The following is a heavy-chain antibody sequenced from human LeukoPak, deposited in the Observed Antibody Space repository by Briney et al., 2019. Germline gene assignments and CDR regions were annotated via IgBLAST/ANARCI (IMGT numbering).Heavy chain of an antibody. D-gene: IGHD3-3*01. J-gene: IGHJ4*02. V-gene: IGHV1-18*04. CDR3: ARNDDFWSGTLHAYDY. Sequence: ASVKVSCKASGYTFTSYYMHWVRQAPGQGLEWMGWISAYNGNTNYAQKLQGRVTMTTDTSTSTAYMELRSLRSDDTAVYYCARNDDFWSGTLHAYDYWGQGTLVTVSS. CDR2: ISAYNGNT. CDR1: GYTFTSYY.